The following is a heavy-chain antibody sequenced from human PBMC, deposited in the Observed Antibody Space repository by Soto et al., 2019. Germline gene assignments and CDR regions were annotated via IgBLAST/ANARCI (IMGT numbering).Heavy chain of an antibody. Sequence: GASVKGCCRGSGDTFTANYIHWVRQAPGQGFEWMGWINPKSGGTKYPQKFQGRVTMTRDTSLSTVYMTLTRLTSDDTAVYYCERDLAKGGGSAGFDYWGQGTLVTVSS. CDR3: ERDLAKGGGSAGFDY. CDR1: GDTFTANY. J-gene: IGHJ4*02. V-gene: IGHV1-2*02. CDR2: INPKSGGT. D-gene: IGHD1-26*01.